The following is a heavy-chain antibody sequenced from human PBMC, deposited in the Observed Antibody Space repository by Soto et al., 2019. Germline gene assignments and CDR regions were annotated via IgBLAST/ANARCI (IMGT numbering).Heavy chain of an antibody. J-gene: IGHJ4*02. CDR2: IYTSGST. D-gene: IGHD2-8*02. V-gene: IGHV4-4*07. Sequence: SETLSLTCTVSGGSISSYYWSWIRQPAGKGLEWIGRIYTSGSTNYNPSLKSRVTMSVDTSKNQFSLKLSSVTAADTAVYYCARGMTPPGAPAWYYFDSWGQGTLVTVSS. CDR1: GGSISSYY. CDR3: ARGMTPPGAPAWYYFDS.